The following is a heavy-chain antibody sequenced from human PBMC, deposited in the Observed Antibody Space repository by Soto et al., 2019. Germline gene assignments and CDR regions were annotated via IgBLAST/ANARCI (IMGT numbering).Heavy chain of an antibody. CDR3: ARDLRAYSGSWVRSDHGWFGFGI. CDR1: GFTFSSYG. CDR2: ISYDGSNK. J-gene: IGHJ3*02. Sequence: QVQLVESGGGVVQPGRSLRLSCAASGFTFSSYGMHWVREAPGKGLEWVGVISYDGSNKYYADYVKGRFTSSRDNYKNTLYLKMNIQRVEDTGGYYGARDLRAYSGSWVRSDHGWFGFGIWGHGTMVTVSS. V-gene: IGHV3-30*03. D-gene: IGHD6-13*01.